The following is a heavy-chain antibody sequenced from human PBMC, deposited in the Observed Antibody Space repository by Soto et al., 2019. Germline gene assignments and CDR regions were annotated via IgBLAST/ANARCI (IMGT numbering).Heavy chain of an antibody. CDR3: ARDFAYFDS. D-gene: IGHD3-3*01. J-gene: IGHJ4*02. V-gene: IGHV4-61*01. CDR1: GGSLKSGSYP. CDR2: VYHTGRT. Sequence: EIRSLTCTAAGGSLKSGSYPWSWIRQPPGKGLEWIGYVYHTGRTSYNPSLKSRVSISMDTSKNQFSLNLDSVTAADTAVYFCARDFAYFDSWGQGTLVTASS.